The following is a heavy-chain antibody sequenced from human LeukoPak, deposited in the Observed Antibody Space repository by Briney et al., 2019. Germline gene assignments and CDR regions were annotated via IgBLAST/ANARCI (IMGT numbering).Heavy chain of an antibody. D-gene: IGHD1-26*01. J-gene: IGHJ4*02. CDR1: GFTFSSYA. Sequence: PGRSLRLSCAASGFTFSSYAMHWDRQAPGKGLEWVAVISYDGSNKYYADSVKGRFTISRDNSKNTLYLQMNSLRAEDTAVYYCARDPGGSYTFDYWGQGTLVTVSS. CDR2: ISYDGSNK. V-gene: IGHV3-30-3*01. CDR3: ARDPGGSYTFDY.